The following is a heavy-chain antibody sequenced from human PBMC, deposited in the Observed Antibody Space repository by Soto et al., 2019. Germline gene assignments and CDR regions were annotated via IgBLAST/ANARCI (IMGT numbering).Heavy chain of an antibody. CDR2: INSDGSIT. D-gene: IGHD2-8*02. CDR1: GFTFSSNW. V-gene: IGHV3-74*01. Sequence: GGSLRLSCAASGFTFSSNWMYWVRQAPGKGLVWVSRINSDGSITNYVDSVKGRFTVSRDNAKNTLYLQMNSLRAEDTAVYYCARDVGRVTSSGNWGQGTLVTVSS. CDR3: ARDVGRVTSSGN. J-gene: IGHJ4*02.